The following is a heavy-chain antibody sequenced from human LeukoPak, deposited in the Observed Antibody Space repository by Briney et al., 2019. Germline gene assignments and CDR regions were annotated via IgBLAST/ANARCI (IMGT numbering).Heavy chain of an antibody. CDR2: IYYSGST. J-gene: IGHJ4*02. CDR1: GDSISSSSYY. D-gene: IGHD5-18*01. Sequence: PSETLSLTCTVSGDSISSSSYYWGWIRQPPGKGLEWIGIIYYSGSTYYNPSLKSRVTISVDTSKNQFYLKLSSVTAADTAVYYCARQPTAMTFGYWGQGTLVTVSS. V-gene: IGHV4-39*01. CDR3: ARQPTAMTFGY.